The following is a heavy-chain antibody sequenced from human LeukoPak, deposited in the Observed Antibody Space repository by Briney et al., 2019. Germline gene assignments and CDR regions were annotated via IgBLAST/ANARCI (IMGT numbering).Heavy chain of an antibody. J-gene: IGHJ3*02. CDR3: ARDLRDRPI. V-gene: IGHV1-69*04. CDR1: GGTFSSYA. Sequence: SVKVSCKASGGTFSSYAISWVGQAPGQRLEWMGRIIPIFGIANYAQKFQGRVTITADKSTSTAYMELSSLRSEDTAVYYCARDLRDRPIWGQGTMVTVSS. CDR2: IIPIFGIA. D-gene: IGHD3-22*01.